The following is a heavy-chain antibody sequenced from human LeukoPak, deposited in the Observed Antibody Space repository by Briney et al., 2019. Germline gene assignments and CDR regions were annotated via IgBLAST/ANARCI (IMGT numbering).Heavy chain of an antibody. V-gene: IGHV3-48*04. D-gene: IGHD5-24*01. CDR3: ARDRREMATIPDAFDI. J-gene: IGHJ3*02. Sequence: GGSLRLSCAASGVIFSTHGVNWVRQAPGTGLEWMSYISSESNAIYYADSVKARFTISRDNAKKSLYLQMHSLRVEDTAVYYCARDRREMATIPDAFDIWGQGTMVTVSS. CDR1: GVIFSTHG. CDR2: ISSESNAI.